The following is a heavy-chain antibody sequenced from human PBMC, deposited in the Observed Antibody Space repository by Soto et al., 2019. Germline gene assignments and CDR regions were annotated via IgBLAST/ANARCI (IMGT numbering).Heavy chain of an antibody. D-gene: IGHD3-22*01. V-gene: IGHV2-70*01. CDR1: GFSLSTSGMC. Sequence: ESGPTLVNPTQTLTLTCTFSGFSLSTSGMCVSWIRQPPGKALEWLALIDWDDDKYYGTSLKTRLTISKDTSKNQVVLTMTNMDPVDTATYYCARGGYYYDSSGYYYGNYYYYGMDVWGQGTTVTVSS. CDR3: ARGGYYYDSSGYYYGNYYYYGMDV. CDR2: IDWDDDK. J-gene: IGHJ6*02.